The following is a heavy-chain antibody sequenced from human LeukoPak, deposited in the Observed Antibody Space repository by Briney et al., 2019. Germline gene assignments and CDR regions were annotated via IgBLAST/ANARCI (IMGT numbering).Heavy chain of an antibody. J-gene: IGHJ6*03. CDR3: ARELIVGATWRYYYYMDV. Sequence: GGSLRLSCAASGFTVSSNYMSWVRQAPGKGLEWVANIKQDGSEKYYVDSVKGRFTISRDNAKNSLYLQMNSLRAEDTAVYYCARELIVGATWRYYYYMDVWGKGTTVTVSS. CDR2: IKQDGSEK. V-gene: IGHV3-7*01. CDR1: GFTVSSNY. D-gene: IGHD1-26*01.